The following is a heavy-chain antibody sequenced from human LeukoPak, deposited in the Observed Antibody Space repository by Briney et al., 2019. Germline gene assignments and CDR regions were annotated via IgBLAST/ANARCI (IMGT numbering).Heavy chain of an antibody. Sequence: PGGSLRLSCAASGFTFSSYSMNWVRQAPGKGLEWVSYISSSSSTIYYADSVKGRFTISRDNAKNSLYLQMNSLRAEDTAVYYCARGGSRATTSSKYYYYGMDVWGQGTTVTVSS. J-gene: IGHJ6*02. CDR3: ARGGSRATTSSKYYYYGMDV. V-gene: IGHV3-48*01. CDR1: GFTFSSYS. CDR2: ISSSSSTI. D-gene: IGHD5-12*01.